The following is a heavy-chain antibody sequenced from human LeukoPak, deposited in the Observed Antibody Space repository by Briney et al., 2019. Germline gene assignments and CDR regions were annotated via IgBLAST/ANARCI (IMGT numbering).Heavy chain of an antibody. D-gene: IGHD4-17*01. V-gene: IGHV3-53*01. J-gene: IGHJ4*02. CDR2: IYSGSST. Sequence: GGSLRLSCAASGFTVSSNYMSWVRQAPGKGLEWVSVIYSGSSTNYADSVKGRFTISRDNSKNTLHLQMNSLRAEDTAVYYCAKTVDADYGDYADYWGQGTLITVSS. CDR1: GFTVSSNY. CDR3: AKTVDADYGDYADY.